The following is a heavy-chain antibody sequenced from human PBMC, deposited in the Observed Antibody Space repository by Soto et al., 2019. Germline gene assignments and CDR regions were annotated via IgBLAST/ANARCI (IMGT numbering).Heavy chain of an antibody. CDR1: GFTFSSYA. V-gene: IGHV3-23*01. CDR2: ISGSGGST. J-gene: IGHJ5*02. CDR3: AKGSPNLTTEQNWFDP. Sequence: PGGSLRLSCAASGFTFSSYAMSWVRQAPGKGLEWVSAISGSGGSTYDADSVKGRFTISRDNSKNTLYLQMNGLRAEDTAVYYCAKGSPNLTTEQNWFDPWGQGTLVTVSS. D-gene: IGHD4-17*01.